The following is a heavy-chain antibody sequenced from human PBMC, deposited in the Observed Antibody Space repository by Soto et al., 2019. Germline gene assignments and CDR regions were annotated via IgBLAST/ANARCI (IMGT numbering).Heavy chain of an antibody. J-gene: IGHJ6*02. Sequence: ASVKVSCKVSGYTLTELSMHWVRQAPGKGLEWMGGFDHEDGETIYAQRFQGRVTMTEDTSTDTAYMELSSLRSEDTAVYYCATDRERGVNWSDGYYCGMDVWGQGTTVTVSS. CDR2: FDHEDGET. D-gene: IGHD1-20*01. CDR1: GYTLTELS. V-gene: IGHV1-24*01. CDR3: ATDRERGVNWSDGYYCGMDV.